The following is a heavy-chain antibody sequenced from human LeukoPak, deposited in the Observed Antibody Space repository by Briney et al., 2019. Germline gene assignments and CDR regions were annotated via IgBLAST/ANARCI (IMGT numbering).Heavy chain of an antibody. CDR2: ISYDGSDK. CDR1: GFTFSSYA. Sequence: GGSLRLSCAASGFTFSSYAMHWVRQAPGKGLEWVAVISYDGSDKYYADSVKGRFTISRDNSKNTLYLQMNSLRAEDTAVYYCARGQGPYYFDYWGQGTLVTVSS. V-gene: IGHV3-30-3*01. CDR3: ARGQGPYYFDY. J-gene: IGHJ4*02.